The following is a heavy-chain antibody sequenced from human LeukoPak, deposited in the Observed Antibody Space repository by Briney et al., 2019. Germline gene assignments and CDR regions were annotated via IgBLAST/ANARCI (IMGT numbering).Heavy chain of an antibody. CDR3: ARDLEGATDY. V-gene: IGHV1-18*01. Sequence: GASVKVSCKASGYTFTSFGLSWLRQAPGQGLEWMGWISTYNGNTNYAQKLQGRVTMTRDTSISTAYMELSRLRSDDTAVYYCARDLEGATDYWGQGTLVTVSS. CDR1: GYTFTSFG. D-gene: IGHD1-26*01. CDR2: ISTYNGNT. J-gene: IGHJ4*02.